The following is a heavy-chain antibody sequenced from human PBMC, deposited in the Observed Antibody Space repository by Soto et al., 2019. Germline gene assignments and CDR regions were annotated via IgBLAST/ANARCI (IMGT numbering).Heavy chain of an antibody. J-gene: IGHJ4*02. CDR1: GYTFTDYV. CDR3: ARWRGPEPDY. Sequence: GASVKVSCKASGYTFTDYVLHWVRQAPGQRLEWMGYINAGSGNTQYSQNFQGRVTFTRDTSASTVYMELSGLRSEDTALYYCARWRGPEPDYWGQGTLVTVSS. D-gene: IGHD3-10*01. CDR2: INAGSGNT. V-gene: IGHV1-3*01.